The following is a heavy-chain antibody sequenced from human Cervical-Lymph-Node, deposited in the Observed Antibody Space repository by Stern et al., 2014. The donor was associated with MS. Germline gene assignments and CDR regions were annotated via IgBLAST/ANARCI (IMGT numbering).Heavy chain of an antibody. CDR3: AAMGVSSALQDYYGMDV. J-gene: IGHJ6*02. D-gene: IGHD2-8*01. CDR2: ISPYNGNT. CDR1: GYTFTSYG. Sequence: VQLGQSGAEVKKPGASVKVSCKASGYTFTSYGISWVRQAPGQGLEWMGWISPYNGNTNYAQKLQGRVTMTTDTSTSTAYMELRSLRSDDTAVYYCAAMGVSSALQDYYGMDVWGQGTTVTVSS. V-gene: IGHV1-18*04.